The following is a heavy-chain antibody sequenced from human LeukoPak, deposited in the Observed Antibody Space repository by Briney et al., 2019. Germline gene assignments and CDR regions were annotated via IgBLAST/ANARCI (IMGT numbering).Heavy chain of an antibody. CDR2: ISYDGTNK. D-gene: IGHD2-15*01. Sequence: GGSLRLSCAASGFTFSTYGMQWVRQAPGKGLEWVAVISYDGTNKYYADSVKGRFTISRDNSKNTLYLQMNSLRAEDTAMFYCASHPAHYCSGGSCYYPCWGQGTLVTVSS. CDR3: ASHPAHYCSGGSCYYPC. V-gene: IGHV3-30*03. CDR1: GFTFSTYG. J-gene: IGHJ4*02.